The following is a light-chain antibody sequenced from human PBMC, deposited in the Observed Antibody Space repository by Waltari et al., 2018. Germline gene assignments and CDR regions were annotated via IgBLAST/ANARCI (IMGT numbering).Light chain of an antibody. CDR3: QQSYSTLLLT. J-gene: IGKJ3*01. Sequence: DIQMTQSPSSPSASVGDRVTITCRASQSISSYLNWYQQKPGKAPKLLIYAASSLQSGVPSRFSGSGSGTDFTLTISSLQPEDFATYYCQQSYSTLLLTFGPGTKVDIK. V-gene: IGKV1-39*01. CDR2: AAS. CDR1: QSISSY.